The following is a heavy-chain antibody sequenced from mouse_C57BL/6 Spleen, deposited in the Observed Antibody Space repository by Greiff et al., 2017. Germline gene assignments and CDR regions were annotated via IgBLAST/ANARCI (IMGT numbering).Heavy chain of an antibody. J-gene: IGHJ4*01. CDR1: GYTFTSYW. CDR3: ARRGRLRPSYYAMDY. D-gene: IGHD2-4*01. Sequence: VQLQQPGAELVKPGASVKMSCKASGYTFTSYWITWVKQRPGQGLEWIGDIYPGSGSTNYNEKFKSKATLTVDTSSSTAYMQLSSLTSEDSAVYDCARRGRLRPSYYAMDYWGQGTSVTVSS. CDR2: IYPGSGST. V-gene: IGHV1-55*01.